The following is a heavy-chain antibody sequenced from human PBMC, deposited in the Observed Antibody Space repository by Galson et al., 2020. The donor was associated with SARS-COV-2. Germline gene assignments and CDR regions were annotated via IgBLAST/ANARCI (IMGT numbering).Heavy chain of an antibody. CDR1: GFTFSSSS. V-gene: IGHV3-21*01. CDR2: ISSSSSYI. J-gene: IGHJ6*02. CDR3: ARDLVQGIEAADYYYDGMVV. Sequence: GGYLRLSCAASGFTFSSSSMNWVRQAPGKGLEWVSSISSSSSYIYYADSVKGRFTISRDNAKNSLYLQMNSLRAEDTAVYYCARDLVQGIEAADYYYDGMVVWGQGTTVTVSS. D-gene: IGHD6-13*01.